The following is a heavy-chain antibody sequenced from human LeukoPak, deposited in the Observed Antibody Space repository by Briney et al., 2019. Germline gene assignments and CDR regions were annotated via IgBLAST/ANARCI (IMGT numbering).Heavy chain of an antibody. Sequence: SQTLSLTCAISGDSVSSNSAAWNWIRQSPSRGLEWLGRTYYRSKWYNDYAVSVKSRITINPDTSKNQFFLQLNSVIPEDTAVYYCARAWYSSGWYHYYGMDVWGQGTTVTVSS. V-gene: IGHV6-1*01. J-gene: IGHJ6*02. CDR3: ARAWYSSGWYHYYGMDV. D-gene: IGHD6-19*01. CDR2: TYYRSKWYN. CDR1: GDSVSSNSAA.